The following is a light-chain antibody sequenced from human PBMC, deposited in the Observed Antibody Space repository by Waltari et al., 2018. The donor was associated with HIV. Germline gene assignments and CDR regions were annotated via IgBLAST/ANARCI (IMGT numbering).Light chain of an antibody. CDR2: DVT. CDR1: SNDVGGSQS. J-gene: IGLJ3*02. V-gene: IGLV2-11*01. Sequence: QSALTQPRSVSGSPGQSVTISCPGPSNDVGGSQSVSWYHKHPGKAPKLIIFDVTQRPSGVPDRFSGSKSGNTASLTISGLQAADEADFYCSSYAGSYTWLFGGGTKVTVL. CDR3: SSYAGSYTWL.